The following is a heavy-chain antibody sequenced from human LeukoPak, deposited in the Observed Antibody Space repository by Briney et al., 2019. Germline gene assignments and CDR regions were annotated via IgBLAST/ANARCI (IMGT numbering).Heavy chain of an antibody. D-gene: IGHD1-26*01. CDR3: ARGRGSGSYSDY. V-gene: IGHV1-8*01. CDR2: MNPNSGNT. J-gene: IGHJ4*02. Sequence: ASVKVSCKASGYSFTSYDINWVRQATGQGLEWMGWMNPNSGNTGYAQKFQGRVTMTRSTSIGTAYMELSSLRSEDTAVYYCARGRGSGSYSDYWGQGTLVTVSS. CDR1: GYSFTSYD.